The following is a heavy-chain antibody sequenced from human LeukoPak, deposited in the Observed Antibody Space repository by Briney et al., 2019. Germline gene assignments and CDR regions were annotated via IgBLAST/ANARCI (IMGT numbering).Heavy chain of an antibody. CDR3: VRAIAAANSY. D-gene: IGHD6-13*01. V-gene: IGHV3-7*01. J-gene: IGHJ1*01. Sequence: GGSLRLSCAASGFTLSDYWLSRVRQAPGKGLEWVANMNQDGSKKHYVGSVKGRFTISRDNAKNSVYLQMNSLRVDDTAVYYCVRAIAAANSYWGQGTLVTVSS. CDR2: MNQDGSKK. CDR1: GFTLSDYW.